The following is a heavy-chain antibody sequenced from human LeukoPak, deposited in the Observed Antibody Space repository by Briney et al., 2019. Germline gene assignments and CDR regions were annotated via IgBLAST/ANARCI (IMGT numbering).Heavy chain of an antibody. CDR1: GGSISSSSSY. V-gene: IGHV4-39*07. D-gene: IGHD1-1*01. CDR2: IYYSGST. Sequence: SETLSLTCTVSGGSISSSSSYWGWIRQPPGKGLEWIGSIYYSGSTYYNPSLKSRITITVDTSKNQFSLKLSSVTVADAAVYYCVTDASPYRNTYWGQGTLVTVSS. CDR3: VTDASPYRNTY. J-gene: IGHJ4*02.